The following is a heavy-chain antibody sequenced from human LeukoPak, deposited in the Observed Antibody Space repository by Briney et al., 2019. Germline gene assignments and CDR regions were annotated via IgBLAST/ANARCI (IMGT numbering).Heavy chain of an antibody. D-gene: IGHD6-13*01. V-gene: IGHV3-7*01. Sequence: GGSLRLSCAASGFTFSSYWMSWVRQAPGKGLEWVANIKQDGSEKYYVDSVKGRFTISRDNAKNSLYLQTNSLRAEDTAVYYCASISPFGFAAAATRVVDAFDIWGQGTMVTVSS. CDR3: ASISPFGFAAAATRVVDAFDI. CDR2: IKQDGSEK. CDR1: GFTFSSYW. J-gene: IGHJ3*02.